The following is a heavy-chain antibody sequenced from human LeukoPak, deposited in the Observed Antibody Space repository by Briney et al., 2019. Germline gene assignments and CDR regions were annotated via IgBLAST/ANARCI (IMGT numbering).Heavy chain of an antibody. Sequence: GGSLRLSCAASGFTFSSYSMNWVRQAPGKGLEWVSSISSSSSYLYYADAVKGRFTISRDNAKNSLYLQMNSRRAEDTAVYYCARWRRSGSYTGFDYWGRGTLVTVSS. J-gene: IGHJ4*02. D-gene: IGHD1-26*01. V-gene: IGHV3-21*01. CDR3: ARWRRSGSYTGFDY. CDR2: ISSSSSYL. CDR1: GFTFSSYS.